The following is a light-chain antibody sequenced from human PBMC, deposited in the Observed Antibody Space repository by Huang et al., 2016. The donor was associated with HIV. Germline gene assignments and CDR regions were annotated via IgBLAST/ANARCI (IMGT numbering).Light chain of an antibody. V-gene: IGKV1-39*01. J-gene: IGKJ2*01. CDR1: QNINKY. CDR2: GAS. CDR3: QQSVKTPRT. Sequence: DIQITQSPSSLSASVGDRVTITCRASQNINKYLNWYQQQPGKAPKLLISGASTLQSGVPSSFSGSGSGTDFTLTISSLQPVDSAVYFCQQSVKTPRTFGQGTKLEI.